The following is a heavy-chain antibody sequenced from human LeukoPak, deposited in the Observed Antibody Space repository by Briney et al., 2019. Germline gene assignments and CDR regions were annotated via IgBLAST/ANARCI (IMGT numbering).Heavy chain of an antibody. V-gene: IGHV4-59*12. D-gene: IGHD2-21*02. Sequence: SETLSLTCIVSGGSISSYYWSWIRQPPGKGLEWIGYINYSGSTNYNPSLKSRVTISVDTSKNQFSLKLSSVTAADTAVYYCARGRNCGGDCLYYFDYWGQGTLVTVSS. CDR3: ARGRNCGGDCLYYFDY. CDR2: INYSGST. J-gene: IGHJ4*02. CDR1: GGSISSYY.